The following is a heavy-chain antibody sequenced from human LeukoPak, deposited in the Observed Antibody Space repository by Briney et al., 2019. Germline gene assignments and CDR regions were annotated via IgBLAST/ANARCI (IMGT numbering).Heavy chain of an antibody. V-gene: IGHV3-33*06. CDR2: IWYDGSNK. Sequence: GGSLRLSCAASGFTFSSYGMHWVRQAPGKGLEWVAVIWYDGSNKYYADSVKGRFTISRDNSKNTLYLQMNSLRAEDTAVYYCAKDDNTGTAMGYNWFDPWGQGTLVTVSS. CDR3: AKDDNTGTAMGYNWFDP. J-gene: IGHJ5*02. D-gene: IGHD5-18*01. CDR1: GFTFSSYG.